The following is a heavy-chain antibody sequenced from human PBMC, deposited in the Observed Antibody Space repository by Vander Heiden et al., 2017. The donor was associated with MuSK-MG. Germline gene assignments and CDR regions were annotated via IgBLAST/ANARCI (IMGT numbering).Heavy chain of an antibody. J-gene: IGHJ1*01. CDR1: GGSISSSSYY. Sequence: QLQLQESGPGLVKPSETLSLTCTVPGGSISSSSYYWGWIRQPPGKGLEWIGSIYYSGSTYYNPSLKSRVTISVDTSKNQFSLKLSSVTAADTAVYYCASRTAAYYYDSIPAGYFQHWGQGTLVTVSS. D-gene: IGHD3-22*01. V-gene: IGHV4-39*01. CDR2: IYYSGST. CDR3: ASRTAAYYYDSIPAGYFQH.